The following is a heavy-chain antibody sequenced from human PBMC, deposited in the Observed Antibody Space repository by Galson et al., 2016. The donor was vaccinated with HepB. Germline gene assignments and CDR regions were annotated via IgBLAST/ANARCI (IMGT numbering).Heavy chain of an antibody. V-gene: IGHV3-30*18. CDR1: GFTFSNYG. J-gene: IGHJ4*02. Sequence: SLRLSCAAPGFTFSNYGMHWVRQAPGQGLEWVAVISFDGSREWYGDSVKGRFIISRDNSKKTVHLQMNSLRIEDMAVYYCAKEGGPDYQVSKYHFDSWGQGTLVTVSS. D-gene: IGHD3-16*01. CDR3: AKEGGPDYQVSKYHFDS. CDR2: ISFDGSRE.